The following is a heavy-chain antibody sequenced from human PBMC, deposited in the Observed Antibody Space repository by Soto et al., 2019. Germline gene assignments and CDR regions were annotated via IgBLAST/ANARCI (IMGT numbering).Heavy chain of an antibody. J-gene: IGHJ6*02. CDR2: IYHGGST. CDR3: ARGGDYVEGDYFGTDV. V-gene: IGHV4-30-2*01. CDR1: GGSISSRGYS. D-gene: IGHD4-17*01. Sequence: SETLSLTCAVSGGSISSRGYSWSWIRQPPGKGPEWIGYIYHGGSTDYNPSLKSRVTISVERSENQFSLRLSSVTAADTAVYYCARGGDYVEGDYFGTDVWGQGITVTVSS.